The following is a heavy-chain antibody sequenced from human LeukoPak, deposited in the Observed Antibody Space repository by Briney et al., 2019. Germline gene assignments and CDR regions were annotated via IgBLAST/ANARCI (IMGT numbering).Heavy chain of an antibody. V-gene: IGHV4-61*08. CDR2: IYYSGST. CDR3: ARHFTGPGTYTPYFGMDV. J-gene: IGHJ6*02. CDR1: GGSISSGGYY. Sequence: SETLSLTCTVSGGSISSGGYYWSWIRQHPGKGLEWIGYIYYSGSTSYNPSLKSRVTISVDASKNQFSLKLSSVTAADTAVYYCARHFTGPGTYTPYFGMDVWGQGTTVTVSS. D-gene: IGHD3-3*02.